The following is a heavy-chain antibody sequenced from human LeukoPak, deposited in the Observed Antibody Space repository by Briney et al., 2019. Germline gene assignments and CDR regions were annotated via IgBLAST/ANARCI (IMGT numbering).Heavy chain of an antibody. V-gene: IGHV1-8*01. D-gene: IGHD3-10*01. Sequence: ASVKVSCKASGYTFTSYDINWVRQATGQGLEGMGWMNPNSGNTGYAQKFQGRVTMTRSTSISTAYMELSSLGSEDTAVYYCARDRRSYGSGRYWFDPWGQGTLVTVSS. CDR3: ARDRRSYGSGRYWFDP. CDR1: GYTFTSYD. CDR2: MNPNSGNT. J-gene: IGHJ5*02.